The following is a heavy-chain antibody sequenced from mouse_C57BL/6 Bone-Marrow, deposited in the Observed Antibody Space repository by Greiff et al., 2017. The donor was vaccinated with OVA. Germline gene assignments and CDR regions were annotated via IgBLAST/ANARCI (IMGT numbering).Heavy chain of an antibody. V-gene: IGHV3-1*01. CDR2: ISYSGST. J-gene: IGHJ1*03. D-gene: IGHD2-3*01. Sequence: VQLQQSGPGMVKPSQSLSLTCTVTGYSITSGYDWHWIRHFPGNKLEWMGYISYSGSTNYNPSLKSRISITHDTSKNHFFLKLNSVTTEDTATYYCARDGGDGYSFDVWGTGTTVTVSS. CDR1: GYSITSGYD. CDR3: ARDGGDGYSFDV.